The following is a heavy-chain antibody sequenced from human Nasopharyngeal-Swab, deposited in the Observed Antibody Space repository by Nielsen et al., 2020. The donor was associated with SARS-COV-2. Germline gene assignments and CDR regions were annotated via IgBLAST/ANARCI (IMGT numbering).Heavy chain of an antibody. V-gene: IGHV7-4-1*02. CDR1: GYTFTSNV. CDR3: AREIYYGSGSYYVDDAFDI. Sequence: ASVKVSCKASGYTFTSNVLNWVRQAPGQGPEYIGWISPKTGAPTYAQAFTGRFVISLDTSVSTTYLQISSLKADDTAVYYCAREIYYGSGSYYVDDAFDIWGQGTMVTVSS. J-gene: IGHJ3*02. CDR2: ISPKTGAP. D-gene: IGHD3-10*01.